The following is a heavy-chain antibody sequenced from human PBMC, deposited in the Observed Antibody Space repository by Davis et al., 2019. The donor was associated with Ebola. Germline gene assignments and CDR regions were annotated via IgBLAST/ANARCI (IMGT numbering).Heavy chain of an antibody. Sequence: GESLKISCAASGFTFSIYSMHWVRQAPGEGLEWVAVISDAGSSKYYADSVKGRFTVSRDNAKNTLYLQMISLRPEDTAIYYCATPVIGGAGDAFHIWGQGTMVTVSS. V-gene: IGHV3-30*01. CDR2: ISDAGSSK. J-gene: IGHJ3*02. D-gene: IGHD1-26*01. CDR1: GFTFSIYS. CDR3: ATPVIGGAGDAFHI.